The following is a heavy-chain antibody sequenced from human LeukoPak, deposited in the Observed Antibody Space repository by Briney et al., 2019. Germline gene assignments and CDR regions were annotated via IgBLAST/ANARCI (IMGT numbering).Heavy chain of an antibody. D-gene: IGHD3-16*01. CDR3: ARFLGAALDY. CDR2: TYYRSKWYN. V-gene: IGHV6-1*01. Sequence: SQTLPLTCAISGDSVSSSGPTWNWIRQSPSRGLEWLGRTYYRSKWYNDYAVSVKSRITINSDTSNNQFSLQLNSVTPEDTAVYYCARFLGAALDYWGQGILVTVSS. CDR1: GDSVSSSGPT. J-gene: IGHJ4*02.